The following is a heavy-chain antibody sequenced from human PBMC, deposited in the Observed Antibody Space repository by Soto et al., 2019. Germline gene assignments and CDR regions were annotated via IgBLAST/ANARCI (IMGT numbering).Heavy chain of an antibody. J-gene: IGHJ3*02. V-gene: IGHV5-10-1*01. D-gene: IGHD3-10*01. CDR2: IDPKDSKT. CDR1: GYGFANYW. Sequence: GESLKISCKGSGYGFANYWIAWVRQKPGKGLEWMGAIDPKDSKTNYSPSLQGHVTISTDKSVNYAYLQWSSLQASDTAMYYCTRHFGPGGFFDIWGQGTVVTVSS. CDR3: TRHFGPGGFFDI.